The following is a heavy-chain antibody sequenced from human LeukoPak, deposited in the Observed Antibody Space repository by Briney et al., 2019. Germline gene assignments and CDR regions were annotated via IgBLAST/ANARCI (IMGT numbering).Heavy chain of an antibody. J-gene: IGHJ3*02. D-gene: IGHD1-26*01. CDR3: ATKDGSVGDAFDI. CDR1: GYTFTDYY. Sequence: GASVPVSRKACGYTFTDYYMHWVRQAPGQGLEWMGIINPSSGSTSYAQKFRGRVTMTRDVSTSTVYMELRSLRSHDTAMYYCATKDGSVGDAFDIWGQRRMVTASS. CDR2: INPSSGST. V-gene: IGHV1-46*01.